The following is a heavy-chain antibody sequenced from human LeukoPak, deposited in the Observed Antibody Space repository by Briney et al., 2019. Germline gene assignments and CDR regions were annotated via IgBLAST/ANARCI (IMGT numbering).Heavy chain of an antibody. CDR3: ARDFGAAAAGTDCYYYYYMDV. Sequence: ASVKVSCKASGYTFTGYYMHWVRQAPGQGLEWMGWINPNSGGTNYAQKFQGRVTMTRDTSISTAYMELSRLRSEDTAVYYCARDFGAAAAGTDCYYYYYMDVWGKGTTVTVSS. CDR2: INPNSGGT. V-gene: IGHV1-2*02. CDR1: GYTFTGYY. D-gene: IGHD6-13*01. J-gene: IGHJ6*03.